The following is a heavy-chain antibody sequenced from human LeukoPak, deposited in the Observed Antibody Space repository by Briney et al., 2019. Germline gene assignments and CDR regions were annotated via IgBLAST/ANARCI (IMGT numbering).Heavy chain of an antibody. J-gene: IGHJ4*02. CDR1: GGTFSSYA. V-gene: IGHV1-69*13. D-gene: IGHD3-22*01. Sequence: ASVKVSCKASGGTFSSYAISWVRQAPGQGLEWMGGIIPIFGTTNYAQKFQGRVTITADESTTTAYMELSSLRSEDTAVYHCARGTYYGRSGYYSFDYWGPGTLVTVSS. CDR3: ARGTYYGRSGYYSFDY. CDR2: IIPIFGTT.